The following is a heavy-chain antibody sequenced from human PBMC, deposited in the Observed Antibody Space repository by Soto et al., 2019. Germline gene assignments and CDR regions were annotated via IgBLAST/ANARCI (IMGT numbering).Heavy chain of an antibody. V-gene: IGHV3-23*01. D-gene: IGHD2-15*01. CDR2: INSGGST. CDR1: GFTSSNVV. CDR3: AAREGDCTGGTCYKVDY. Sequence: GGSLRLSCAASGFTSSNVVMSWVRQAPGKGLEWVSTINSGGSTYYAGSVKGRFTISRDKSKNTLYLQMDSLRAEDTAVYYCAAREGDCTGGTCYKVDYWGQGTLVTVSS. J-gene: IGHJ4*02.